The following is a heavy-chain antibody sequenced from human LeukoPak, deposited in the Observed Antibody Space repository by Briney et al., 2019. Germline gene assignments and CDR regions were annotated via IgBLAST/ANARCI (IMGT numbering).Heavy chain of an antibody. CDR1: GYTFTGYY. V-gene: IGHV1-2*02. D-gene: IGHD3-22*01. J-gene: IGHJ4*02. Sequence: ASVKVSCKASGYTFTGYYMHWVRQAPGQGLEWMGWINPNSGGTNYAQKFQGRVTVTRDTSISTAYMELSRLRSDDTAVYYCARAIYYYDSSGYYYYWGQGTLVTVSS. CDR2: INPNSGGT. CDR3: ARAIYYYDSSGYYYY.